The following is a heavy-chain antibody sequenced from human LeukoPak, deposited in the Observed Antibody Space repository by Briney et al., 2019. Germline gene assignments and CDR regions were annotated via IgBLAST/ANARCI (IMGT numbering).Heavy chain of an antibody. J-gene: IGHJ5*02. CDR1: GGTFSSYA. CDR3: ATQAGGVPAAIMGWFDP. D-gene: IGHD2-2*01. CDR2: IIPIFGTA. V-gene: IGHV1-69*05. Sequence: SVKVSCKASGGTFSSYAISWVRQAPGRGLEWMGGIIPIFGTANYAQKFQGRVTITTDESTSTAYMELSSLRSEDTAVYYCATQAGGVPAAIMGWFDPWGQGTLVTVSS.